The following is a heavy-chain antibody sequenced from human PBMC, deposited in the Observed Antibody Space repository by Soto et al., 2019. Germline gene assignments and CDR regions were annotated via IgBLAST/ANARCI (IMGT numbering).Heavy chain of an antibody. V-gene: IGHV4-34*01. D-gene: IGHD2-15*01. Sequence: SETLSLTCAVYGGSFSGYYCSWIRQPPGKGLEWIGEINHSGSTNYNPSLKSRVTISVDTSKNQFSLKLSSVTAADTAVYYCARIGGPTSKYYYYYGMDVWGQGTTV. CDR3: ARIGGPTSKYYYYYGMDV. CDR1: GGSFSGYY. CDR2: INHSGST. J-gene: IGHJ6*02.